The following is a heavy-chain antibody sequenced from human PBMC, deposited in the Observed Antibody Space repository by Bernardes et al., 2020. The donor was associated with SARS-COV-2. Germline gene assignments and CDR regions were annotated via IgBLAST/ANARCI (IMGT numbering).Heavy chain of an antibody. D-gene: IGHD2-15*01. CDR3: ARDLLEVGGMDL. Sequence: GGSLRLSCAASGFTVSSNYMSWVRQAPGKGLEWVSVIYIGGSTYYADSVKGRFTISRHSSKNTLYLQMNSLRAEDTAVYYCARDLLEVGGMDLWGQGTTVTVSS. CDR2: IYIGGST. V-gene: IGHV3-53*04. CDR1: GFTVSSNY. J-gene: IGHJ6*02.